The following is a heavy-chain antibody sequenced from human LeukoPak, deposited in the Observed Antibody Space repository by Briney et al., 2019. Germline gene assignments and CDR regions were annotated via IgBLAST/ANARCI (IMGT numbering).Heavy chain of an antibody. CDR1: GYSFTSYW. CDR3: ARHSYGSGFYYYYMDV. CDR2: IYPGDSDT. J-gene: IGHJ6*03. V-gene: IGHV5-51*01. D-gene: IGHD6-19*01. Sequence: GESLKISCKGSGYSFTSYWIGWVRQMPGKGLEWMGIIYPGDSDTRYSPSFQGQVTISADKSISTAYLQWSSLKASDTAMYYCARHSYGSGFYYYYMDVWGKGTTVTVSS.